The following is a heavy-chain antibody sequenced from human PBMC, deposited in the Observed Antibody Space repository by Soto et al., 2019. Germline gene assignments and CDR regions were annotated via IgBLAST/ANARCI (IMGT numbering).Heavy chain of an antibody. V-gene: IGHV4-31*03. J-gene: IGHJ4*02. Sequence: QVQLQESGPGLVKPSQSLSLTCTVSGGSISSGSYYWTWIRQQQGKGLEWIGYIYYSGSTYYNPSLKSRVTISVDTSRNQFSLKLSSVTAADTAVYYCARQRPEALYFDYWGQGTLGTVSS. D-gene: IGHD6-25*01. CDR2: IYYSGST. CDR3: ARQRPEALYFDY. CDR1: GGSISSGSYY.